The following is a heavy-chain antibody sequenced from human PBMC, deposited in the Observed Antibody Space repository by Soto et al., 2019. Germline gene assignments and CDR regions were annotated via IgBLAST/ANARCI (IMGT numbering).Heavy chain of an antibody. CDR2: INPSGGST. D-gene: IGHD6-13*01. V-gene: IGHV1-46*01. CDR3: ARDRGHSSSWDYFDY. Sequence: QVQLVQSGAEMRKPGASVKVSCKASGYTFTSYYMHWVRQAPGQGLEWLGIINPSGGSTSYAQKFRGRVTMTRDTSTSTVYMELSSLRSEDTAVYYCARDRGHSSSWDYFDYWGRGTLVTFSS. CDR1: GYTFTSYY. J-gene: IGHJ4*02.